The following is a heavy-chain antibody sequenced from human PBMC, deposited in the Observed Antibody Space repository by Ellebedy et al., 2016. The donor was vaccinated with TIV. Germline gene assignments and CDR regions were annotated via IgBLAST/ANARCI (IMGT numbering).Heavy chain of an antibody. CDR2: ITESGGNT. V-gene: IGHV3-23*01. D-gene: IGHD4-23*01. CDR3: ARDPVGVGPACDV. Sequence: GGSLKISCAASGLTFSSHAMSWVRQAPGKGLEWVSSITESGGNTYYADSVKGRFNISRDNSKDTLFLQMNSLRAEDTASYFCARDPVGVGPACDVWGQGTMVTVSS. CDR1: GLTFSSHA. J-gene: IGHJ3*01.